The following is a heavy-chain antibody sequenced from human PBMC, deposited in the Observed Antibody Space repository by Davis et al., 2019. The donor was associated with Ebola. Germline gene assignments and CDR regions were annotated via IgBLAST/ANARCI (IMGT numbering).Heavy chain of an antibody. CDR3: ARDAAPYYGVLSY. J-gene: IGHJ4*02. V-gene: IGHV3-23*01. CDR1: GFTFSSYA. CDR2: ISGSGGST. Sequence: PGGSLRLSCAASGFTFSSYAMSWVRQAPGKGLEWVSAISGSGGSTYYADSVKGRLTISRDNSKNTLYLQMNSLRAEDTAVYYCARDAAPYYGVLSYWGQGTLVTVSS. D-gene: IGHD4-17*01.